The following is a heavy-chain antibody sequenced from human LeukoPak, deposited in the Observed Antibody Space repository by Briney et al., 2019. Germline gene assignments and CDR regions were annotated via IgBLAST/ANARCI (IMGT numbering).Heavy chain of an antibody. J-gene: IGHJ4*02. D-gene: IGHD3-10*01. CDR2: ISYDGSNK. CDR1: GFTFNNYG. V-gene: IGHV3-30*18. Sequence: PGRSLRLSCAASGFTFNNYGMHSVRQAPGKGLEWVAFISYDGSNKYYADSVKGRFTISRDNSKNTVYLQMNSLRAEDTAVYYCAKGYGSGSCSTDYWGQGTLVTVSS. CDR3: AKGYGSGSCSTDY.